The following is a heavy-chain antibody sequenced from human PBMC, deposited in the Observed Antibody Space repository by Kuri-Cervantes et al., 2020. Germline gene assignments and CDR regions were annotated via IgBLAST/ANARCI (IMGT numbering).Heavy chain of an antibody. V-gene: IGHV4-34*01. CDR1: GGSFSGYY. CDR2: INHSGST. D-gene: IGHD3-10*01. Sequence: ESLKISCAVYGGSFSGYYWSWIRQPPGKGLEWIGEINHSGSTNYNPSLKSRVTISVDTSKNQFSLKLSSVTAADTAVYYCARDAQYYGSGSYPHYYMDVWGKGTTVTVSS. J-gene: IGHJ6*03. CDR3: ARDAQYYGSGSYPHYYMDV.